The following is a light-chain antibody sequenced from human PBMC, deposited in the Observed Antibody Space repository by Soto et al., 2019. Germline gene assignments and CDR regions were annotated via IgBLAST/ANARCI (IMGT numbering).Light chain of an antibody. Sequence: DIQMTQSPSSLSASVGDRVTITCRASQSISSYLNWYQQKPGKAPELLIYAASSLQSGVPSRFSGSGSGTDFTLTISSLQPEDFATYYCQQSYSTPFGQGTRLEIK. J-gene: IGKJ5*01. CDR3: QQSYSTP. CDR2: AAS. CDR1: QSISSY. V-gene: IGKV1-39*01.